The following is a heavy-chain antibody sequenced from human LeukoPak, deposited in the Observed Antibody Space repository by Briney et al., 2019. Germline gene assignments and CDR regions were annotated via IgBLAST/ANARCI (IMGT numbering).Heavy chain of an antibody. D-gene: IGHD4-17*01. Sequence: PGGSLRLSCAASGFTVRSNYMSWVRQAPGKGLEWVSVIYSGGSTYYADSVKGRFTISRDNSKNTLYLQMNSLRVEDTAVYYCAREAYGDSPLGYWGQGTLVTVSS. CDR2: IYSGGST. CDR1: GFTVRSNY. V-gene: IGHV3-66*01. J-gene: IGHJ4*02. CDR3: AREAYGDSPLGY.